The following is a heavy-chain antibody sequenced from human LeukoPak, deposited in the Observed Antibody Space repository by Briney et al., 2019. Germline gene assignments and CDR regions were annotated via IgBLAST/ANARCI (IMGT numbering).Heavy chain of an antibody. J-gene: IGHJ6*02. CDR1: GFTFSSYG. D-gene: IGHD1-26*01. V-gene: IGHV3-30*18. CDR2: ISYDGSNK. Sequence: PGGSLRLSCAASGFTFSSYGMHWVRQAPGKGLEWVAVISYDGSNKYYADSVKGRFTISRDNSKNTLCLQMNSLRAEDTAVYYCAKEGAKGPDYGMDVWGQGTTVTVSS. CDR3: AKEGAKGPDYGMDV.